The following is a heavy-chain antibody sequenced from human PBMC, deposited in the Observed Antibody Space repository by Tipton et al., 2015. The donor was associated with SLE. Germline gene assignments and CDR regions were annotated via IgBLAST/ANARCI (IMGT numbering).Heavy chain of an antibody. D-gene: IGHD5-12*01. CDR1: GASISDYY. J-gene: IGHJ4*02. CDR3: ARAPAPSGYIFDY. CDR2: IYWRST. Sequence: TLSLTCTVSGASISDYYHTWIRQPPGKGLEWIGYIYWRSTNYNPSLEGRATISVDTSKNQFSLKLTSVTAADTAVYYCARAPAPSGYIFDYWGQGALVTVSS. V-gene: IGHV4-59*01.